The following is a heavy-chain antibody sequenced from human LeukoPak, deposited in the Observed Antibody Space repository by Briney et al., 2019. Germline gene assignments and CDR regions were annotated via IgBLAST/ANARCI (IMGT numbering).Heavy chain of an antibody. CDR2: IIPIFGTA. V-gene: IGHV1-69*13. D-gene: IGHD2-2*02. J-gene: IGHJ4*02. CDR3: ARSALYCSSTSCYTPDY. Sequence: ASVKVSCKASGGTFSSYAISWVRQAPGQGLEWMGGIIPIFGTANYAQKFQGRVTITADESTSTAYMELSSLRSEDTAVYYCARSALYCSSTSCYTPDYWGQGTLVTVSS. CDR1: GGTFSSYA.